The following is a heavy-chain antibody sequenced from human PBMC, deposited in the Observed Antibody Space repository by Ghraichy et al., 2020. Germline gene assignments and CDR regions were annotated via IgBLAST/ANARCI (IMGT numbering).Heavy chain of an antibody. V-gene: IGHV3-23*01. J-gene: IGHJ6*02. CDR1: GFTFSSYA. D-gene: IGHD3-3*02. CDR3: AKDDLASHFWSGYLDV. CDR2: ISGSGGST. Sequence: GGSLRLSCAASGFTFSSYAMSWVRQAPGKGLEWVSAISGSGGSTYYADSVKGRFTISRDNSKNTLYLQMNSLRAEDTAVYYCAKDDLASHFWSGYLDVWGQGTTVTVSS.